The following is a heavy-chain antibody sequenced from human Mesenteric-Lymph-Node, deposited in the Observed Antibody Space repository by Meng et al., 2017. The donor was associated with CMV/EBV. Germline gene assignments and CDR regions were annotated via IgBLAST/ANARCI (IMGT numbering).Heavy chain of an antibody. J-gene: IGHJ3*02. Sequence: GGSLRLSCAASGFTFDDYAMHWVRQAPGKGLEWVSGISWNSGSIGYADSVKGRFTVSRDNSKNTLYLQMTSLRAEDTAVYYCAKDHIVGPSSDAFDIWGQGTMVTVSS. V-gene: IGHV3-9*01. D-gene: IGHD1-26*01. CDR2: ISWNSGSI. CDR1: GFTFDDYA. CDR3: AKDHIVGPSSDAFDI.